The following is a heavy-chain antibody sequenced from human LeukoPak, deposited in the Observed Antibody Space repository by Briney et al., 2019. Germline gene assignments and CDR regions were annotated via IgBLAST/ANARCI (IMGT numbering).Heavy chain of an antibody. CDR3: ARGSGWYRNWYFDL. V-gene: IGHV4-34*01. CDR1: GGSFSGYY. D-gene: IGHD6-19*01. J-gene: IGHJ2*01. CDR2: INHSGST. Sequence: SETLSLTCAVYGGSFSGYYWSWIRQPPGKGLEWIGEINHSGSTNYNPSLKSRVTISVDTSKNQFSLKLSSVTAAGTAVYYCARGSGWYRNWYFDLWGRGTLVTVSS.